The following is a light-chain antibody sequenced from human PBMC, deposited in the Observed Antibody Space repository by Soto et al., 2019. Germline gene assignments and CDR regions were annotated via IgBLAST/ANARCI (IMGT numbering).Light chain of an antibody. CDR3: SSYTTSSTLV. J-gene: IGLJ2*01. V-gene: IGLV2-14*01. CDR2: EVT. CDR1: SSDVGTYNY. Sequence: QSALTQPASVSRSPGQSITISCTGTSSDVGTYNYVSWYQQHPGKAPKLMIYEVTNRPSGVPYRFSGSKSGNTASLTISGLQAEDEADYYCSSYTTSSTLVFGGGTKLTVL.